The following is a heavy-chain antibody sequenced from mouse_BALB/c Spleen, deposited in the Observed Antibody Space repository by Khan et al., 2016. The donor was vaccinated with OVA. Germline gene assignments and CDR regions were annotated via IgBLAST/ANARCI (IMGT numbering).Heavy chain of an antibody. CDR3: TKKQAGYAMDY. CDR2: IWRGGST. J-gene: IGHJ4*01. CDR1: GFSLTNYG. Sequence: QVQLQQSGPGSVQPSQSLSITCTVSGFSLTNYGVHWVRQSPGKGLEWLGVIWRGGSTVYNAAFMFRVDITNDNSQNQAFFKMNSLQADDTAIHYCTKKQAGYAMDYWGQGTSVTVSS. V-gene: IGHV2-5*01.